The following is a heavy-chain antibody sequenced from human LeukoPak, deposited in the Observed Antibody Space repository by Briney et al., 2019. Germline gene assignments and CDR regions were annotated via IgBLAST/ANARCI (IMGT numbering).Heavy chain of an antibody. CDR2: ISYAGSNK. J-gene: IGHJ4*02. V-gene: IGHV3-30-3*01. CDR1: GFTFSSYA. D-gene: IGHD4-17*01. CDR3: ARSSRTTVTLAVY. Sequence: PGGPLRLSCAASGFTFSSYAMHWVRQAPGKGLEWVAVISYAGSNKYYADSVKGRFTISRDNSKNTLYLQMNSLRAEDTAVYYCARSSRTTVTLAVYWGQGTLVTVSS.